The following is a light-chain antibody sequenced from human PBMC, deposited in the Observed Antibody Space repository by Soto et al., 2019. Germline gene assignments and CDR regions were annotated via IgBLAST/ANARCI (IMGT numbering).Light chain of an antibody. CDR2: QAI. V-gene: IGLV3-1*01. Sequence: SYELTQPPSVSVSPGQTASITCSGDKLGNKYACWYQQKPGQSPVLVIYQAIKRPSGIPERFSGSNSGNTATLTISGTQAMDEADYYCQAWDSSTVVFGGGTKLTVL. CDR3: QAWDSSTVV. CDR1: KLGNKY. J-gene: IGLJ2*01.